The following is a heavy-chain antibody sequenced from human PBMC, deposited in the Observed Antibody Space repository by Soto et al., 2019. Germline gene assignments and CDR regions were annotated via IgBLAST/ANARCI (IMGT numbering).Heavy chain of an antibody. CDR3: ARAAYRSGWDLDY. CDR1: GYTFTTYG. J-gene: IGHJ4*02. CDR2: ISTYNDNR. D-gene: IGHD6-19*01. Sequence: QVQLVQSGAEVRKPGASVTVSCKSSGYTFTTYGISWVRQAPGQGLEWMAWISTYNDNRNYAQKLQGRVTLTTDTSTSTAYMELRRLRSDDTAIYYCARAAYRSGWDLDYWGQGTLVTVSS. V-gene: IGHV1-18*01.